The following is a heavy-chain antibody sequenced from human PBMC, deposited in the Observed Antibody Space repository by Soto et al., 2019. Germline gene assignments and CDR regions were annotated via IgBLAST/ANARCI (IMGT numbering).Heavy chain of an antibody. J-gene: IGHJ6*02. V-gene: IGHV4-4*07. CDR1: GVSISSYY. CDR2: MSTSGTI. CDR3: VRVINFRGIYV. Sequence: QVQLQESGPGLVDPSATLSLTCSVSGVSISSYYWAWLRQPAGQGLEWVGPMSTSGTINYNPSLKSRVTVSIDTFKNEFSLNLRSVTAADTAVYFCVRVINFRGIYVWGQGTTVTVS.